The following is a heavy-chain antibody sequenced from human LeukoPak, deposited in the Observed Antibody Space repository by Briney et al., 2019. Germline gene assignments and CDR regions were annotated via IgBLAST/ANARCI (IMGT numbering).Heavy chain of an antibody. CDR1: GGSINSGSYY. Sequence: SQTLSLTCTVSGGSINSGSYYWSWIRQPAGKGLEWIGYISVGGANNYNPSLKSRVSISVDTSKNQFSLRLSSVTAADTALYYCARGFPLYSGTYSDTFDIWGRGTMVTVSS. V-gene: IGHV4-61*09. CDR3: ARGFPLYSGTYSDTFDI. CDR2: ISVGGAN. J-gene: IGHJ3*02. D-gene: IGHD1-26*01.